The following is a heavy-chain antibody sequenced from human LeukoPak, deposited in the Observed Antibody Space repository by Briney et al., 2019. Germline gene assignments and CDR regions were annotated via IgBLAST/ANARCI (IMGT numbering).Heavy chain of an antibody. V-gene: IGHV6-1*01. D-gene: IGHD4-17*01. CDR1: GDTPSSNSAA. CDR3: ARETYGDYYYYYGMDV. Sequence: KPSQTLSLTCAIPGDTPSSNSAAWDWIRHSPSRGLGWLARTYYRSKWYNDYAVSVKSRITINPDTSKNQFSLQLNSVTPEDTAVYYCARETYGDYYYYYGMDVWGKGTTVTVSS. CDR2: TYYRSKWYN. J-gene: IGHJ6*04.